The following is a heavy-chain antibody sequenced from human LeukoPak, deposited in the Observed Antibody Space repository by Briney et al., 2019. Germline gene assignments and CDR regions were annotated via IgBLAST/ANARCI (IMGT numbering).Heavy chain of an antibody. CDR2: IYYSGGT. J-gene: IGHJ3*02. D-gene: IGHD6-13*01. V-gene: IGHV4-59*01. Sequence: PSETLFLTCTVSGVSISDYYWSWIRQPPGKGLEWIGHIYYSGGTNYNPSLKSRVTISVDTSRNQFSLKLSSVTAADTAVYYCARDGGYPLGAFDIWGQGTMVTVSS. CDR3: ARDGGYPLGAFDI. CDR1: GVSISDYY.